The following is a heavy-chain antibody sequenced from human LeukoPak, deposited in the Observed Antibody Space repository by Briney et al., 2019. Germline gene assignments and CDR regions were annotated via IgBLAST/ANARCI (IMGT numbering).Heavy chain of an antibody. CDR2: IGYDGDTT. Sequence: GGSLRLSCEASGFSFDEYTMHWVRQAPGKGLEWVSVIGYDGDTTYYADSVRGRFTVSRDNRKNSLFLQMSSLRTDDTGFYYCAKDGHYCTATTCYSSWFDPWGQGTLVTVSS. V-gene: IGHV3-43*01. CDR3: AKDGHYCTATTCYSSWFDP. J-gene: IGHJ5*02. D-gene: IGHD1/OR15-1a*01. CDR1: GFSFDEYT.